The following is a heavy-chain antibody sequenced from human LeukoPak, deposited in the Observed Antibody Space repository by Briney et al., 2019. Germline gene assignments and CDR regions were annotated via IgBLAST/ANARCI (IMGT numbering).Heavy chain of an antibody. CDR3: ARVRRGWELTNDAFDI. CDR2: INPNSGGT. J-gene: IGHJ3*02. D-gene: IGHD1-26*01. CDR1: GYTFTGYY. Sequence: EASVKVSYKASGYTFTGYYMHWVRQAPGQGLEWMGRINPNSGGTNYAQKSQGRVTMTRDTSISTAYMELSRLRSDDTAVYYCARVRRGWELTNDAFDIWGQGTMVTVSS. V-gene: IGHV1-2*06.